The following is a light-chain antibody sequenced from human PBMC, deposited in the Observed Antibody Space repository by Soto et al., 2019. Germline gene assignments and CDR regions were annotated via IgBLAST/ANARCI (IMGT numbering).Light chain of an antibody. Sequence: EIVMTHSPATLSVSPCEGVALSWRASQSVSSNLAWYQQKPGQAPRLLIYDTSSRATGIPDRFSGSGSGTDFTLTISRLEPEDFAVFSCQQYGTSEIIFGQGTRLEIK. CDR1: QSVSSN. CDR2: DTS. J-gene: IGKJ5*01. CDR3: QQYGTSEII. V-gene: IGKV3-20*01.